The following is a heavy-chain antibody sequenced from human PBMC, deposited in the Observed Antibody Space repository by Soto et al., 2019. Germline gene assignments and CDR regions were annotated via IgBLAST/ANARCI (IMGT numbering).Heavy chain of an antibody. Sequence: PSETLSLTCAVYGGSFSGYYWSWIRQPPGKGLEWIGEINHSGSTNYNPSLKSRVTISVDTSKNQFSLKLSSVTAADTAVYYCARGGYDYVWGSYPPPTDYWGQGTLVTVSS. CDR1: GGSFSGYY. CDR3: ARGGYDYVWGSYPPPTDY. CDR2: INHSGST. J-gene: IGHJ4*02. V-gene: IGHV4-34*01. D-gene: IGHD3-16*02.